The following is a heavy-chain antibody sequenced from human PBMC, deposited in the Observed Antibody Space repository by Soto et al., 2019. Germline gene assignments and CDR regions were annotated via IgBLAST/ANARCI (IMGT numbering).Heavy chain of an antibody. V-gene: IGHV4-30-2*01. D-gene: IGHD3-3*01. Sequence: NPSETLSLTCAVSGASISTEVYTWSWIRHPPGKGLEWIGYIYPSGASNYNPSLRSRVTISLDASRNRFSLSVGSVTAADTAVYYCARATFGAVLHLEVWGQGTTVTVSS. J-gene: IGHJ6*02. CDR1: GASISTEVYT. CDR2: IYPSGAS. CDR3: ARATFGAVLHLEV.